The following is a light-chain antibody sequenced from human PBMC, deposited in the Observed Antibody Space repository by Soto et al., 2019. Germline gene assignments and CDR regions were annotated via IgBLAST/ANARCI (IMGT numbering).Light chain of an antibody. CDR3: QQYGSSPPYT. J-gene: IGKJ2*01. V-gene: IGKV3-20*01. CDR2: AAS. CDR1: QTINNNF. Sequence: EIVMTQSPGTLSLSPGERATLSCRASQTINNNFLGWYQQKPGQPPRLLIFAASRRATGIPDRFSGSGSGTDCTLTISRVEPGDFGVYYCQQYGSSPPYTFGLGTKLDIK.